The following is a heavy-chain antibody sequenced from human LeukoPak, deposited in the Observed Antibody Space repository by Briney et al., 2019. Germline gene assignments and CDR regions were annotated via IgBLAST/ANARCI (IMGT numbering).Heavy chain of an antibody. CDR1: GFTFSDYY. D-gene: IGHD6-19*01. CDR3: ARAYSSGWDNWFDP. V-gene: IGHV3-11*06. J-gene: IGHJ5*02. CDR2: ISSSSSYT. Sequence: WGSLRLSCAASGFTFSDYYMSWIRQAPGKGLEWVSYISSSSSYTNYADSAKGRFTISRDNAKNSLYLQMNSLRAEDTAVYYCARAYSSGWDNWFDPWGQGTLVTVSS.